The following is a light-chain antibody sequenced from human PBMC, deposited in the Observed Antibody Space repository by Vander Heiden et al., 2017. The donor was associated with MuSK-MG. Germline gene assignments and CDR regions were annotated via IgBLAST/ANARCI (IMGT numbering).Light chain of an antibody. CDR2: DAS. J-gene: IGKJ4*01. CDR3: QQYDNLQVT. CDR1: QDISNY. Sequence: DIQMTQSPSSLSASVGDRVTITCQASQDISNYLNWYQQKPGKAPKLLIYDASNLETAVPSTFSGSGSGTDFTFTISSLQPEDIATYYCQQYDNLQVTFGGRTKAEIK. V-gene: IGKV1-33*01.